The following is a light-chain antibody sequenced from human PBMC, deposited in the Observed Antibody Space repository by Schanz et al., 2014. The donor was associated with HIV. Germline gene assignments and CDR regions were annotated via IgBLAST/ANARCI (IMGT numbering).Light chain of an antibody. CDR1: SSNIGAGYD. Sequence: QSVLTQPPSVSGAPGQRVTISCTGSSSNIGAGYDVHWYQQLPGTAPKLLIYGNSNRPSGVPDRFSGSKSGTSASLAITGLLAEDEADYYCQSYDSSLSPYVFGTGTKLTVL. CDR2: GNS. J-gene: IGLJ1*01. V-gene: IGLV1-40*01. CDR3: QSYDSSLSPYV.